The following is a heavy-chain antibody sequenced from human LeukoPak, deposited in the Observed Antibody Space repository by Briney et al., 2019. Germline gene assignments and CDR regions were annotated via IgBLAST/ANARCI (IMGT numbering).Heavy chain of an antibody. CDR3: ARVGSSSPYYYMDV. CDR1: GGTFSSYA. CDR2: IIPIFGTA. Sequence: ASVKVSCKASGGTFSSYAISWVRQAPGQGLEWMGGIIPIFGTANYAQKFQGRVTITTDESTSTAYMELSSLRSEGTAVYYCARVGSSSPYYYMDVWGKGTTVTVSS. J-gene: IGHJ6*03. D-gene: IGHD6-6*01. V-gene: IGHV1-69*05.